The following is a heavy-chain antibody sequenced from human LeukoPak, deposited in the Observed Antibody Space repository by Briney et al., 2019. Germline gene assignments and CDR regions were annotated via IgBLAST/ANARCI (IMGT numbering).Heavy chain of an antibody. V-gene: IGHV1-69*13. J-gene: IGHJ3*02. CDR3: AMYKWDDDAFDI. CDR1: GGTFSSYA. CDR2: IIPIFGTA. Sequence: ASVKVSCKASGGTFSSYAISWVRQAPGQGLEWMGGIIPIFGTANYAQKFQGRVTITADESTSTAYMELSSLRSEDTAVYYCAMYKWDDDAFDIWGQGTMVTVSS. D-gene: IGHD1-1*01.